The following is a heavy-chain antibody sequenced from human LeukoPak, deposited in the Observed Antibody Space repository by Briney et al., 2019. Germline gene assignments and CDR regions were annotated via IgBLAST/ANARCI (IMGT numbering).Heavy chain of an antibody. CDR2: IKQDGSEK. V-gene: IGHV3-7*01. J-gene: IGHJ4*02. CDR1: GFTFSSYW. Sequence: GGSLRLSCAASGFTFSSYWMSWVRQAPGKGLEWVANIKQDGSEKYYVDSVKGRFTISRDNAKNSLYLQMNSLRAEDTAVYYCARDPHYYYDSSGLGYFDYWGQGTLVTVS. D-gene: IGHD3-22*01. CDR3: ARDPHYYYDSSGLGYFDY.